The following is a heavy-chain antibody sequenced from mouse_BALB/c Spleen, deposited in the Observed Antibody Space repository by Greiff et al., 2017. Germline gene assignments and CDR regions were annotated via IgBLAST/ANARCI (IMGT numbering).Heavy chain of an antibody. J-gene: IGHJ2*01. CDR3: ASYGSSYVDY. CDR1: GYTFTSYW. D-gene: IGHD1-1*01. CDR2: IYPGDGDT. Sequence: VQLQQSGAELARPGASVKLSCKASGYTFTSYWMQWVKQRPGQGLEWIGAIYPGDGDTRYTQKFKGKATLTADKSSSTAYMQLSSLASEDSAVYYCASYGSSYVDYWGQGTTLTVSS. V-gene: IGHV1-87*01.